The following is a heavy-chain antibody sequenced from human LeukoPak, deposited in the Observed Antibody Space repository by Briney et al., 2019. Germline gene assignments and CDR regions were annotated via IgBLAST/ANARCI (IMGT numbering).Heavy chain of an antibody. CDR2: ISSSSSYI. D-gene: IGHD2-15*01. V-gene: IGHV3-21*01. J-gene: IGHJ6*02. CDR3: ARGVCSGGSCYSVGMDV. CDR1: GFTFSSYS. Sequence: GSLRLSCSASGFTFSSYSMNWVGQAPGKGLEWVSSISSSSSYIYYADSVKGRFTISRDNAKNSLYLQMNSLRAEDTAVYYCARGVCSGGSCYSVGMDVWGQGTTVTVSS.